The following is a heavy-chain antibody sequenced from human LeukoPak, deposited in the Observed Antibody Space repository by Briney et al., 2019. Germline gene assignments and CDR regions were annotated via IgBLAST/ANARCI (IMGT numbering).Heavy chain of an antibody. CDR2: ISSSSSYI. V-gene: IGHV3-21*01. Sequence: GGSLRLSCAASGFIFSSYSMNWVRQAPGKGLEWVSSISSSSSYIYYADSVKGRFTISRDNAKNSLYLQMNSLRAEDTAVYYCARAGIAAAGKLDWGQGTLVTASS. CDR1: GFIFSSYS. D-gene: IGHD6-13*01. CDR3: ARAGIAAAGKLD. J-gene: IGHJ4*02.